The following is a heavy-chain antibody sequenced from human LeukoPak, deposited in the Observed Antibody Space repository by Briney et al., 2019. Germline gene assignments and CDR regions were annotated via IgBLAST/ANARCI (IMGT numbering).Heavy chain of an antibody. D-gene: IGHD1-26*01. CDR2: ISGSGGST. CDR3: AKSRWDDAFDI. J-gene: IGHJ3*02. CDR1: GFTFSSYS. Sequence: GGPLRLSCAASGFTFSSYSMNWVRQAPGKGLEWVSAISGSGGSTYYADSVKGRFTISRDNSKNTLYLQMNSLRAEDTAVYYCAKSRWDDAFDIWGQGTMVTVSS. V-gene: IGHV3-23*01.